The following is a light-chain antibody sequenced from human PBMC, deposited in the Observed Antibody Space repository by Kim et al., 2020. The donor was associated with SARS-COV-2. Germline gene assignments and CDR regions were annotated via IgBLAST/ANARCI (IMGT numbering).Light chain of an antibody. Sequence: EIVLTQSPGTLSLSPGERATPSCRASQSVRSSYLAWYQHRPGQAPRRLIYGATSRATGIPDRFSGSGSGTDFTLTISRLEPEDFAVYFCQQYGRSPVSFGGGTKVDIK. J-gene: IGKJ4*01. CDR1: QSVRSSY. CDR2: GAT. V-gene: IGKV3-20*01. CDR3: QQYGRSPVS.